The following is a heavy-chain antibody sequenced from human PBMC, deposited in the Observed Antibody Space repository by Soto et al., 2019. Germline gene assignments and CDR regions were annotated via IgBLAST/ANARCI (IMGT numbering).Heavy chain of an antibody. CDR2: IFPSGTT. CDR3: ARSREFDY. CDR1: GGSLSGATYS. Sequence: KTSETLSLTCVVSGGSLSGATYSWNWIRQPPGKGLEWIGYIFPSGTTYYNPSLKSRVTISIDVSKNQFSLSLRSLTAADTAVYYCARSREFDYWSQGTMVTVPS. J-gene: IGHJ4*02. V-gene: IGHV4-30-2*01.